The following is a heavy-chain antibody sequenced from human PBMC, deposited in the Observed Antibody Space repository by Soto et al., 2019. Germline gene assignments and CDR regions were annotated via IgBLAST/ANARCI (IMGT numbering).Heavy chain of an antibody. CDR2: ISSSSSYI. D-gene: IGHD3-3*01. V-gene: IGHV3-21*01. CDR1: GFTFSSYS. J-gene: IGHJ5*02. Sequence: EVQLVESGGGLVKPGGSLRLSCAASGFTFSSYSMNWVRQAPGKGLEWVSSISSSSSYIYYADSVKGRFTISRDNAKNSLYLQMNSLRAEDTAVYYCPREPKETYYEFFGVVSFGFDPWGQGTLVTVSS. CDR3: PREPKETYYEFFGVVSFGFDP.